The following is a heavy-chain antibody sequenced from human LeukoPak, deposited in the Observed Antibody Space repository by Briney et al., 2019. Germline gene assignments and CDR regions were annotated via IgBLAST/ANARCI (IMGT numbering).Heavy chain of an antibody. Sequence: PGGALRLSCAASGFTFSTYEMNWVRHAPGKGLERVSYISSSGGIIYYADSVKGRFTISRDNAKNSLFLQMDSLRAEDTAVYYCATQGRSAMLGIWGQGTMVTVSS. CDR1: GFTFSTYE. CDR3: ATQGRSAMLGI. D-gene: IGHD3-3*01. V-gene: IGHV3-48*03. J-gene: IGHJ3*02. CDR2: ISSSGGII.